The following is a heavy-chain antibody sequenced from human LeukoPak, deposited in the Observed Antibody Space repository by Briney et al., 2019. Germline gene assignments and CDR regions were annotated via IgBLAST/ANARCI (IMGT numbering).Heavy chain of an antibody. V-gene: IGHV3-23*01. J-gene: IGHJ4*02. D-gene: IGHD4-17*01. CDR3: SKKGQSEDYGKPG. CDR1: GFSFSTYA. CDR2: ISGSNGTT. Sequence: PGGSLRLSCAASGFSFSTYAMSWVRQAPGKGLEWVSAISGSNGTTYYADSVKGRFTISRDNFKNTLYLQMNSLRAEDTAVYYCSKKGQSEDYGKPGWGQGTLVTVSS.